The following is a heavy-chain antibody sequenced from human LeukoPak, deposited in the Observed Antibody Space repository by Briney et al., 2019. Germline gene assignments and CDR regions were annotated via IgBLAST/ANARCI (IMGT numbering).Heavy chain of an antibody. J-gene: IGHJ4*02. CDR2: ISWDGGST. CDR1: GFTFDDYT. V-gene: IGHV3-43D*03. CDR3: AKDRKDRIGYYFDY. Sequence: PGGSLRLSCAASGFTFDDYTMHWVRQAPGKGLEWASLISWDGGSTYYADSVKGRFTISRDNSKNSLYLQMNSLRAEDTALYYCAKDRKDRIGYYFDYWGQGTLVTVSS. D-gene: IGHD1-14*01.